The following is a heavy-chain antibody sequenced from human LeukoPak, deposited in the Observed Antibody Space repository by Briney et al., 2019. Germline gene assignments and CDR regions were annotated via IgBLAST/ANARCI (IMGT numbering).Heavy chain of an antibody. V-gene: IGHV1-46*01. J-gene: IGHJ5*02. Sequence: ASVKVSCKASGYTFTSYYMHWVRQAPGQGLEWMGIINPSGGSTSYAQKFQGRVTMTRDMSTSTVYMELSSLRSEDTAVYYCAREGRRLRFLEWLLRPNRFDPWGQGTLVTVSS. CDR3: AREGRRLRFLEWLLRPNRFDP. D-gene: IGHD3-3*01. CDR1: GYTFTSYY. CDR2: INPSGGST.